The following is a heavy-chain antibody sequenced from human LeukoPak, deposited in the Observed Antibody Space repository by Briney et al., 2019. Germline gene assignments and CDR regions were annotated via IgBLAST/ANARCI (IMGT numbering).Heavy chain of an antibody. Sequence: SETLSLTCTVSGGSISSYYWSWIRQPPGKGLEWIGYIHYSGSTHYNPSLKSRVTISVDTSKNQFSLKLSSVTAADTAVYYCARHRGHVGGSYYSPYYYYYMDVWGKGTTVTISS. V-gene: IGHV4-59*08. CDR3: ARHRGHVGGSYYSPYYYYYMDV. CDR2: IHYSGST. D-gene: IGHD1-26*01. CDR1: GGSISSYY. J-gene: IGHJ6*03.